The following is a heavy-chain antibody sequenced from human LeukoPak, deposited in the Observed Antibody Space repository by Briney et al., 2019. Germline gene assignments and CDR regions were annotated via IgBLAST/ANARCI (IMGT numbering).Heavy chain of an antibody. V-gene: IGHV3-21*01. CDR1: GFTFSSYE. CDR3: ARDLAAAMAFDY. Sequence: PGGSLRLSCAASGFTFSSYEMNWVRQAPGEGLEWVSSISSSSSYIYYADSVKGRFTISRDNAKNSLYLQMNSLRAEDTAVYYCARDLAAAMAFDYWGQGTLVTVSS. CDR2: ISSSSSYI. J-gene: IGHJ4*02. D-gene: IGHD6-13*01.